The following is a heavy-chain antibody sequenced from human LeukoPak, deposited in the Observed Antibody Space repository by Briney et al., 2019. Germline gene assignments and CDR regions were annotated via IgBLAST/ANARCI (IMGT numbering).Heavy chain of an antibody. V-gene: IGHV3-7*03. CDR1: GFTFSSYW. Sequence: GGSLRLSCAASGFTFSSYWMSWVRQAPGKGLEWVANIKQDGSEKYYVDSVKGRFTISRDNAKNSLYLQMNSLRADDTAVYYCAKGGLVHRFDPWGQGTLVTVSS. CDR3: AKGGLVHRFDP. CDR2: IKQDGSEK. J-gene: IGHJ5*02.